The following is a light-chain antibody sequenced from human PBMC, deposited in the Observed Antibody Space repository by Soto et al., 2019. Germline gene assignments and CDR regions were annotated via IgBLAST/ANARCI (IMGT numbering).Light chain of an antibody. CDR3: QHYNNWPPAWT. CDR1: QSVSSSY. Sequence: EIVLTQSPGTLSLSPGERATLSCRASQSVSSSYLAWYQQKPGQAPRLLIYGASTRATGIPARFSGSGSGTEFTLTISSLQSEDFALYYCQHYNNWPPAWTFGQGTKVDIK. V-gene: IGKV3-15*01. J-gene: IGKJ1*01. CDR2: GAS.